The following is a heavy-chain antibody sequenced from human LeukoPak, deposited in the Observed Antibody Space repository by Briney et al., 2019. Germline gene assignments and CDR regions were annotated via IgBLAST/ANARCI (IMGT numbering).Heavy chain of an antibody. CDR1: GFTFSNYV. CDR3: ARARHSSGYFYFDY. Sequence: PGGSLRLSCAASGFTFSNYVMIWVRQAPGKGLEWVSVIYSGGSTYYADSVKGRFTISRDNSKNTLYLQMNSLRAEDTAVYYCARARHSSGYFYFDYWGRGTLVTVSS. J-gene: IGHJ4*02. V-gene: IGHV3-53*01. D-gene: IGHD3-22*01. CDR2: IYSGGST.